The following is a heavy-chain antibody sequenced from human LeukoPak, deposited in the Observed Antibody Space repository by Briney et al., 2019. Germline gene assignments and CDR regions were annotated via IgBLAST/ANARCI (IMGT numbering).Heavy chain of an antibody. J-gene: IGHJ3*02. V-gene: IGHV3-21*01. CDR3: ASSSYGDYVAFDI. D-gene: IGHD4-17*01. CDR2: ISSSSSYI. CDR1: GFTFSSYI. Sequence: PGGSLRLSCAASGFTFSSYIMNWVRQAPGKGLEWVSSISSSSSYIYYADSVKGRFTISRDNAKNSLYLQMNSLRAEDTAVYYCASSSYGDYVAFDIWGQGTMVTVSS.